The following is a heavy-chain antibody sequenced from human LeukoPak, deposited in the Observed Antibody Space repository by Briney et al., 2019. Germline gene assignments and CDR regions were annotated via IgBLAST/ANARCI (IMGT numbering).Heavy chain of an antibody. D-gene: IGHD3-3*01. CDR2: ISSDSSTV. V-gene: IGHV3-48*01. CDR3: ARDKTYSDFWL. CDR1: GFTFSSYS. Sequence: PGGSLRLSCAASGFTFSSYSMNWVRQAPGKGLEWISYISSDSSTVYFADSVKGRFTISRDNAKNSLYLQMNCLRAEDTAVYFCARDKTYSDFWLWGQGTLVTVSS. J-gene: IGHJ4*02.